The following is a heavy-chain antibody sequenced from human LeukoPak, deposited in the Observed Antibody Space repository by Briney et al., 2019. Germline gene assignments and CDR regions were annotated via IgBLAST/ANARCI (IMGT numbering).Heavy chain of an antibody. CDR1: GYTFTSYG. CDR2: ISAYNGNT. Sequence: EASVKVSCKASGYTFTSYGISWVRQAPGQGLEWMGWISAYNGNTNYAQKLQGRVTMTTDTSTSTAYMELRSLRPDDTAVYYCARAPRVRGVIIAFDYWGQGTLVTVSS. J-gene: IGHJ4*02. D-gene: IGHD3-10*01. V-gene: IGHV1-18*04. CDR3: ARAPRVRGVIIAFDY.